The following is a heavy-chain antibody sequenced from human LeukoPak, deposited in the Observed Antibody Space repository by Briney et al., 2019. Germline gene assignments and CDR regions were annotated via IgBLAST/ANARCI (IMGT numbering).Heavy chain of an antibody. CDR1: GYTFTSYG. CDR3: ARDHRGSTSCYSCSRWFDP. Sequence: ASVKVSCKASGYTFTSYGISWVRPAPGQGLEWMGWISTYNGNTNYAQKLQGRVTMTTDTSTSTAYMELRSLRSDDTAVYYCARDHRGSTSCYSCSRWFDPWGQGTLVTVSS. D-gene: IGHD2-2*01. CDR2: ISTYNGNT. V-gene: IGHV1-18*01. J-gene: IGHJ5*02.